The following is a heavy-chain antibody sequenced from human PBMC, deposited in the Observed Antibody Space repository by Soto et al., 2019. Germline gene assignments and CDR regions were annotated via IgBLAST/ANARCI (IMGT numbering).Heavy chain of an antibody. CDR3: AGGDTAMGYYYYGMDV. V-gene: IGHV1-69*06. CDR1: GGTFSSYA. Sequence: GASVKVSCKASGGTFSSYAISWVRQAPGQGLEWMGGIIPIFGTANYAQKFQGRVTITADKSTSTAYMELSSLRSEDTAVYYCAGGDTAMGYYYYGMDVWGQGTTVTVSS. D-gene: IGHD5-18*01. J-gene: IGHJ6*02. CDR2: IIPIFGTA.